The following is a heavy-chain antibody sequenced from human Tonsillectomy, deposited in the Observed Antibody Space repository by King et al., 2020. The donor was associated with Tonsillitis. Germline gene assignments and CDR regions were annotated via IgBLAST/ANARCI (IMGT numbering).Heavy chain of an antibody. J-gene: IGHJ5*02. V-gene: IGHV2-5*02. Sequence: TLKESGPTLVKPTQTLTLTCTFSGFSLSTSGVGVGWIRQPPGKALEWLALIYWDDDKRYSPSLKSRLTITKDTSKNQVVLTMTNMDPVDTATYYCAHYSQIVVVTAIQVEVNWFDPWGQGTLVTVSS. CDR2: IYWDDDK. D-gene: IGHD2-21*02. CDR3: AHYSQIVVVTAIQVEVNWFDP. CDR1: GFSLSTSGVG.